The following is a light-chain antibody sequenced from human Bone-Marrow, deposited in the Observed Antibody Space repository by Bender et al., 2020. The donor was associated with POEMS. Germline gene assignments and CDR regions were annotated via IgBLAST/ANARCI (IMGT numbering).Light chain of an antibody. V-gene: IGLV1-44*01. CDR1: SSNIGAHA. CDR3: AVWDDSLNGWV. CDR2: SSH. J-gene: IGLJ3*02. Sequence: QSVLTQPPSASGTPGQRVTISCSGGSSNIGAHAVNWYQHLPGTAPKLLIYSSHRRPSEVPDRFSGSRSGTSASLPIRGLQSEDEADYYCAVWDDSLNGWVFGGGTKLTVL.